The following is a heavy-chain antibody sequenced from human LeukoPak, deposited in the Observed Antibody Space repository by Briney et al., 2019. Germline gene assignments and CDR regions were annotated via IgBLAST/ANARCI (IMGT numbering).Heavy chain of an antibody. CDR3: ATDTHGGRHYYYGMDV. V-gene: IGHV1-3*01. D-gene: IGHD4-23*01. CDR2: IHVGNGNT. Sequence: GASVKVSCKASRYPFTSYAVHWVRQAPGQRLEWMGWIHVGNGNTEYSQKFQGRVTMTEDTSTDTAYMELSSLRSEDTAVYYCATDTHGGRHYYYGMDVWGQGTTVTVSS. CDR1: RYPFTSYA. J-gene: IGHJ6*02.